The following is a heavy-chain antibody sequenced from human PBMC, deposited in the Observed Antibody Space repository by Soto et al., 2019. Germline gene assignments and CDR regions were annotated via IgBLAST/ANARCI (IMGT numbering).Heavy chain of an antibody. D-gene: IGHD6-13*01. CDR3: ARDRIAAAGRSYGMDV. CDR2: ISANSGGT. J-gene: IGHJ6*02. Sequence: ASVKVSCKASGYTFTSYGISWVRQAPGQGLEWMGWISANSGGTNYAQKFQGWVTMTRDTSISTAYMELSRLRSDDTAVYYCARDRIAAAGRSYGMDVWGQGTTVTVSS. CDR1: GYTFTSYG. V-gene: IGHV1-2*04.